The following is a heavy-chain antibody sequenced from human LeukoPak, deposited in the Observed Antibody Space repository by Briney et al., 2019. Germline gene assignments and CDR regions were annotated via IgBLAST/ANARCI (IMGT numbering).Heavy chain of an antibody. V-gene: IGHV1-8*01. J-gene: IGHJ5*02. Sequence: ASVKVSCKASGYTFPSYDINWVRQATGQGLGWMGWMNPNSGNTGYAQKFQGRVTMTRNTSISTAYMELSSLRSEDTAVYYCARGPGYSSGWYWFDPWGQGTLVTVSS. D-gene: IGHD6-19*01. CDR3: ARGPGYSSGWYWFDP. CDR2: MNPNSGNT. CDR1: GYTFPSYD.